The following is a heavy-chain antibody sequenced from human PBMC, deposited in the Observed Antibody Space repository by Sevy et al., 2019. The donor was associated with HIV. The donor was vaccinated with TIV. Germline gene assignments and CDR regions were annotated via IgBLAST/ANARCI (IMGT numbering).Heavy chain of an antibody. V-gene: IGHV3-53*01. D-gene: IGHD2-15*01. J-gene: IGHJ4*02. CDR3: ARDGGYCSCGSCQDIDY. CDR2: IYSGGST. Sequence: GGSLRLSCAASGFTVSSNYMSWVRQAPGKGLEWVSVIYSGGSTYYADSVKGRFTISRDNSKNTLYLQMNSLRAEDTAVYYCARDGGYCSCGSCQDIDYWGQGTLVTVSS. CDR1: GFTVSSNY.